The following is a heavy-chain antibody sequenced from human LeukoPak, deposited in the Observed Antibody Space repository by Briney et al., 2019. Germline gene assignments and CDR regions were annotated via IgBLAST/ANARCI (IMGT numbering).Heavy chain of an antibody. D-gene: IGHD2-15*01. CDR2: IYPGDSGT. Sequence: GESLKISCKGSGYSFTSYWIGWVRQMPGKGLEWMGIIYPGDSGTRYSPSFQGQVTISADKSISTAYLQWSSLKASDTAMYYCARHEDCSGGSCYSITDYWGQGTLVTVSS. CDR1: GYSFTSYW. CDR3: ARHEDCSGGSCYSITDY. J-gene: IGHJ4*02. V-gene: IGHV5-51*01.